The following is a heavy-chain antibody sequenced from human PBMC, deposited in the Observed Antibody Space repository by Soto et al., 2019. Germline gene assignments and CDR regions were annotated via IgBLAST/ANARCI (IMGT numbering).Heavy chain of an antibody. Sequence: GESLKISCKGSGYSFTSYWLAWVRQMPGNGLEWMAIINPGDSDTRYSPSFQGQVTISADKSINTAYLQWRSLKASDTAVYYCARHHGSPGSYFGMDVWGQETTVTVSS. J-gene: IGHJ6*02. D-gene: IGHD6-13*01. CDR3: ARHHGSPGSYFGMDV. CDR2: INPGDSDT. V-gene: IGHV5-51*01. CDR1: GYSFTSYW.